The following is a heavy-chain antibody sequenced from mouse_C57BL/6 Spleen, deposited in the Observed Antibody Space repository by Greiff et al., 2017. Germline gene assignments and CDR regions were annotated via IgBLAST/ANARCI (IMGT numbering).Heavy chain of an antibody. CDR2: INPNNGGT. Sequence: EVQLQQSGPELVKPGASVKISCKASGYTFTDYYMNWVKQSHGKSLEWIGDINPNNGGTSYNQKFKGKATLTVDKSSSAAYMELRRLTSQDSAVYYCASAARAEMDDWGAGTSVTVSS. CDR1: GYTFTDYY. D-gene: IGHD3-1*01. CDR3: ASAARAEMDD. J-gene: IGHJ4*01. V-gene: IGHV1-26*01.